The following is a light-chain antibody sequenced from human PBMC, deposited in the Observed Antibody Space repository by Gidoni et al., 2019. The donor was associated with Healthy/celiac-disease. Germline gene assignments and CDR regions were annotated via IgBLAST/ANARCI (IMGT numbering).Light chain of an antibody. J-gene: IGKJ1*01. CDR2: WAS. V-gene: IGKV4-1*01. Sequence: DIVVTQSPDSLAVPLGESATINCKSSQSVLYSSNNKNYLAWYQQKPGQPPKRLIYWASTRESGVPDRFSGSGSGTDFTLTISRVQAEDVVVYYCQQYYSTLWTFGQGTKVEIK. CDR1: QSVLYSSNNKNY. CDR3: QQYYSTLWT.